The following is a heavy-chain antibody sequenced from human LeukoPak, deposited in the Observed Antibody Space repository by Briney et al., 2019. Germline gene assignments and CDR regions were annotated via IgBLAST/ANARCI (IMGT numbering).Heavy chain of an antibody. CDR2: ITGSGGNT. V-gene: IGHV3-64*01. CDR3: AREVGLAGGYSFDY. D-gene: IGHD5-12*01. J-gene: IGHJ4*02. CDR1: GFTFNNYA. Sequence: GGSLRLSCAASGFTFNNYAMHWVRQAPGKGLEFVSAITGSGGNTHYANSVKGRFIISIDNSKNTLYLQMGSLGAEDMAVYYCAREVGLAGGYSFDYWGQGTLVTVSS.